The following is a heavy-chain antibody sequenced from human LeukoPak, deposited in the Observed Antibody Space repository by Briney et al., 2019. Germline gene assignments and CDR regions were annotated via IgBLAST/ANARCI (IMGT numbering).Heavy chain of an antibody. CDR1: GFTFSSYA. CDR2: ISGSGGST. J-gene: IGHJ4*02. CDR3: AKLFIYDYVWGSYRYTFDY. Sequence: GGSLRLSCAASGFTFSSYAMHWVRQAPGKGLEWVSAISGSGGSTYYADSVKGRFTISRDNSKNTLYLQMNSLRAEDTAVYYCAKLFIYDYVWGSYRYTFDYWGQGTLVTVSS. D-gene: IGHD3-16*02. V-gene: IGHV3-23*01.